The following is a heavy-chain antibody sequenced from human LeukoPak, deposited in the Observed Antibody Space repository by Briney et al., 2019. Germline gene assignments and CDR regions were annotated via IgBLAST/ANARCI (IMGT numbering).Heavy chain of an antibody. CDR3: AKGGYYYDSSERYFDY. V-gene: IGHV3-23*01. J-gene: IGHJ4*02. CDR2: ISGSGGST. CDR1: GFTFSSYA. Sequence: GGSLRLSXAASGFTFSSYAMSWVRQAPGKGLEWVSAISGSGGSTYYADSVKGRFTISRDNSKNTLYLQMNSLRAEDTAVYYCAKGGYYYDSSERYFDYWGQGTLVTVSS. D-gene: IGHD3-22*01.